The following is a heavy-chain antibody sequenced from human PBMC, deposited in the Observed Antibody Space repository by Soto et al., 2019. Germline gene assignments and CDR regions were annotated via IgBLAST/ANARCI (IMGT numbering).Heavy chain of an antibody. Sequence: QVQMVQSGTEVKKPGASVKVSCKASGYTFTSYGLSWVRQAPGQGLEWMGWISAYNGNTKYAQKVQDRVTMTTDTPTNTAYMELRSLRSDDTAVYYCVREGEVLRGVVSLAYWGQGTLVTVSS. D-gene: IGHD3-10*01. V-gene: IGHV1-18*01. CDR2: ISAYNGNT. J-gene: IGHJ4*02. CDR3: VREGEVLRGVVSLAY. CDR1: GYTFTSYG.